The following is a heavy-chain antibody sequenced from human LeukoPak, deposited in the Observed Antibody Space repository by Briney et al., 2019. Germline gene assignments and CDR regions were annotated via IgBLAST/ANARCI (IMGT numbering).Heavy chain of an antibody. J-gene: IGHJ4*02. V-gene: IGHV5-51*01. CDR3: ARLFSHGCGDY. D-gene: IGHD1-26*01. CDR1: GYPFTSYW. Sequence: GESLKISFKGSGYPFTSYWIGWVRQIPGKGLEWMGIIYSGDSDTRYSPSFQGQVTISADKSITTAYLQWSSLKASDTAMYYCARLFSHGCGDYWGQGTLVTVSS. CDR2: IYSGDSDT.